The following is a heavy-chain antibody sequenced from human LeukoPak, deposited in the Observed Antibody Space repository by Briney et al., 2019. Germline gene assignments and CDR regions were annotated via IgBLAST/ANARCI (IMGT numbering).Heavy chain of an antibody. CDR1: GFTFSDYY. CDR2: ISSSGSTT. D-gene: IGHD6-13*01. J-gene: IGHJ5*02. CDR3: ARPYSSSWYGFDP. V-gene: IGHV3-11*01. Sequence: PGGSLRLSCAASGFTFSDYYMSWIRQAPGKGLEWVSYISSSGSTTYYADSVKGRFTISRDNAKNSLYLQMNSLRAEDTAVYYCARPYSSSWYGFDPWGQGTLVTVSS.